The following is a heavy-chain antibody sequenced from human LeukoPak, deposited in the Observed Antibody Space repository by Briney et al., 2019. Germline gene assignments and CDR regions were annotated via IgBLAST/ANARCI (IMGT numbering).Heavy chain of an antibody. CDR1: RFTFCSYS. CDR3: AKDVGPVVAATDDTRNWFDP. CDR2: ISSISSYI. V-gene: IGHV3-21*04. J-gene: IGHJ5*02. D-gene: IGHD2-15*01. Sequence: GGSLRLSSAAPRFTFCSYSMNSVPQAPRKRLEWGSSISSISSYIYYEDSVKGRFTISRDNAKNTLYLQMNSLRTEDSALYYCAKDVGPVVAATDDTRNWFDPWGQGTLVSVPS.